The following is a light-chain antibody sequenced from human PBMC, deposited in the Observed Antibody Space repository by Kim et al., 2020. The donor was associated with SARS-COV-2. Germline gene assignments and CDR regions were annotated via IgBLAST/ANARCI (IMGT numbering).Light chain of an antibody. Sequence: SSELTQDPAVSVALGQTVRITCQGDSLRSYYATWHQQKPGQAPVLVIYGNNNRPSGIPDRFSGSSSGNTVSLTITGAQAEDEADYYCNFRDNNANVIFGGGTQLTVL. CDR2: GNN. V-gene: IGLV3-19*01. CDR3: NFRDNNANVI. J-gene: IGLJ2*01. CDR1: SLRSYY.